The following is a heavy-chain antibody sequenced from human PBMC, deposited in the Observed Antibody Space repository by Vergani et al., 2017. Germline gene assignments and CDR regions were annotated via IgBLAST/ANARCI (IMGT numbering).Heavy chain of an antibody. CDR1: GFTFDDYA. V-gene: IGHV3-9*01. CDR3: AKDIGATGTTEPAFDI. CDR2: ISWNSGSI. J-gene: IGHJ3*02. D-gene: IGHD1-1*01. Sequence: EVQLVESGGGLVQPGRSLRLSCAASGFTFDDYAMHWVRQAPGKGLEWVSGISWNSGSIGYADSVKGRFTISRDNAKNSLYLQMNSLRAEDTALYYCAKDIGATGTTEPAFDIWGQGTMVTVSS.